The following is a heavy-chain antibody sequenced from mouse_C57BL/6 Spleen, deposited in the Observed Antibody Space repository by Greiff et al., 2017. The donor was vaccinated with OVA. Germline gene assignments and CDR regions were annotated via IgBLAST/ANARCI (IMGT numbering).Heavy chain of an antibody. V-gene: IGHV5-16*01. J-gene: IGHJ4*01. CDR2: INYDGSST. Sequence: EVKLVESEGGLVQPGSSMKLSCTASGFTFSDYYMAWVRQVPEKGLEWVANINYDGSSTYYLDSLKSRFIISRDNAKNILYLQMSSLKSEDTATYYCARALTGTGAMDYWGQGTSVTVSS. CDR1: GFTFSDYY. CDR3: ARALTGTGAMDY. D-gene: IGHD4-1*01.